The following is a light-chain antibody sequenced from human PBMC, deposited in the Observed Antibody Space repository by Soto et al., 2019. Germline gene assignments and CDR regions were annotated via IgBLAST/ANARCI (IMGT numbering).Light chain of an antibody. J-gene: IGKJ1*01. CDR3: QQYNDKWT. V-gene: IGKV1-5*03. CDR2: KAS. Sequence: DIQMTQSPSTLSASVGDRVTITCRASQSISSWLAWFQQKPGTAPKLLIYKASTLQSGVPSRFSGSGSGTEFTLTISSLQPDDSATYYCQQYNDKWTFGQGTKVDIK. CDR1: QSISSW.